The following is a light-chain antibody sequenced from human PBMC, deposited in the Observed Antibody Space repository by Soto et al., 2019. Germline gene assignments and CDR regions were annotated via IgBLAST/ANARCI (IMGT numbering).Light chain of an antibody. Sequence: DIQMTQSPSTLSASVGDRVTITCRARQSISIWLAWYQQKPGKAPXXLIYDASILKSGVPSRLSGSGSGTEFTLTIRSMQPDDFATYYCQQYNSYRTFGQGTKVDIK. J-gene: IGKJ1*01. CDR1: QSISIW. CDR3: QQYNSYRT. CDR2: DAS. V-gene: IGKV1-5*01.